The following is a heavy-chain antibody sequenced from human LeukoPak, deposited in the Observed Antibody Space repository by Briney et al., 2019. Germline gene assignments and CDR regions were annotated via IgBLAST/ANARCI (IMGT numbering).Heavy chain of an antibody. V-gene: IGHV3-23*01. Sequence: GGSLRLSCVASGFTFNTFAMIWVRQPPGKGPEWVSSIFQGGGEIHYADSVRGRFTISRDNSKSTLFLQMDSLREEDTAVYYCAKWDKRAAAEAFDIWGQGTMVTVSS. J-gene: IGHJ3*02. CDR1: GFTFNTFA. CDR3: AKWDKRAAAEAFDI. D-gene: IGHD6-13*01. CDR2: IFQGGGEI.